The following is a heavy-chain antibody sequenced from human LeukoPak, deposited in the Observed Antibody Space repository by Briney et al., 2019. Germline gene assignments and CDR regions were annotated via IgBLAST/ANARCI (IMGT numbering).Heavy chain of an antibody. Sequence: GGSLRLSCAASGFTVSSNYMSWVRQAPGKGLEWVGRTRNKANSYTTEYAASVKGRLTISRDDSKNSLYLQMNGLKTEDTAVYYCARVTRMDVWGQGTTVTVSS. CDR3: ARVTRMDV. J-gene: IGHJ6*02. CDR2: TRNKANSYTT. V-gene: IGHV3-72*01. CDR1: GFTVSSNY.